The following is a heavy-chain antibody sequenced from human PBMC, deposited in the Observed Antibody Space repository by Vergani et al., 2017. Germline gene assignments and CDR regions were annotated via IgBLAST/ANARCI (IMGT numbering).Heavy chain of an antibody. V-gene: IGHV3-33*01. CDR1: GFTFSSYG. CDR3: ARDIPSIFGVVIGSLGDY. CDR2: IWYDGSNK. D-gene: IGHD3-3*01. Sequence: QVQLVESGGGVVQPGRSLRLSCAASGFTFSSYGMHWVRQAPGKGLEWVAVIWYDGSNKYYADSVKGRFTISRDNSKNTLYLQMNSLRAEDTAVYYCARDIPSIFGVVIGSLGDYWGQGTLVTVSS. J-gene: IGHJ4*02.